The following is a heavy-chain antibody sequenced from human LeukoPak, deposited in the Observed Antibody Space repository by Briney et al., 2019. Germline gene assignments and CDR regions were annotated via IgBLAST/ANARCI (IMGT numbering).Heavy chain of an antibody. CDR3: ARDPGYGSGSYLSY. J-gene: IGHJ4*02. CDR1: GFTFSSYW. D-gene: IGHD3-10*01. CDR2: IKQDGSEK. V-gene: IGHV3-7*01. Sequence: SGGSLRLSCAASGFTFSSYWMSWVRQAPGKGLEWVANIKQDGSEKYYVDSVKGRFTISRDNAKSSLYLQMNSLRAEDTAVYYCARDPGYGSGSYLSYWGQGTLVTVSS.